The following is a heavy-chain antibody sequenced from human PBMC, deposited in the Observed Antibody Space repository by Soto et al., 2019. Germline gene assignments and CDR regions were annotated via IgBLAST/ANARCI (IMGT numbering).Heavy chain of an antibody. CDR3: AKHMDDSGYFYVEGADH. D-gene: IGHD3-22*01. V-gene: IGHV3-30*18. CDR1: GFTFGRYA. Sequence: HVQLVESGGGVVQPGRSLRLSCVASGFTFGRYAMHWVRQFPGRGLEWVAVISYTGANTYYVGSVRGRFTISRDNPKNTLYLQMNSLRAEDTAMYYCAKHMDDSGYFYVEGADHWGQGTLVTVSS. J-gene: IGHJ4*02. CDR2: ISYTGANT.